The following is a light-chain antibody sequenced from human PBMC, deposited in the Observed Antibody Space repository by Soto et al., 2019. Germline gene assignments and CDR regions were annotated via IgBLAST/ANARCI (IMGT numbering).Light chain of an antibody. J-gene: IGKJ4*01. V-gene: IGKV1-9*01. CDR1: QGISSF. CDR2: AAS. CDR3: KHLNTNPIT. Sequence: DIQLTQSPSFLSASVGDRVTITCRASQGISSFLAWYQQKPGKAPNLLISAASTLRTGVPSRFSGSGSGTESTLTISSLQPEDFATYYCKHLNTNPITSGGGTKVEI.